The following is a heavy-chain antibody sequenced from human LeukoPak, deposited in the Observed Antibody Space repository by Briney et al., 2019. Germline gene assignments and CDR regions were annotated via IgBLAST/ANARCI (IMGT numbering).Heavy chain of an antibody. J-gene: IGHJ4*02. D-gene: IGHD3-10*01. V-gene: IGHV1-69*01. Sequence: SVKVSCKASGGTFSSYAISWVRQAPGQGLEWMGGIIPIFGTANYAQKFQGRVTITADESTSTAYMELSSLRSEDTAVYYCARDDMVRGAFDYWGQGTLVTVSS. CDR3: ARDDMVRGAFDY. CDR2: IIPIFGTA. CDR1: GGTFSSYA.